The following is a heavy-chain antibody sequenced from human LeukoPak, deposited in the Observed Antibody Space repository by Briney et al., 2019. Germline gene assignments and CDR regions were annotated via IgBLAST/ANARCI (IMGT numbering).Heavy chain of an antibody. Sequence: GGSLRLSCAASGFTFSNHGMNWVRQAPGKGLEWVSGISPSGDITYYADSVKGRFTISRDNSKNTLYLQMNSLRAEDTAVYYCAKGRGWLQFFDYWGQGTLVTVSS. J-gene: IGHJ4*02. D-gene: IGHD5-24*01. CDR1: GFTFSNHG. CDR2: ISPSGDIT. CDR3: AKGRGWLQFFDY. V-gene: IGHV3-23*01.